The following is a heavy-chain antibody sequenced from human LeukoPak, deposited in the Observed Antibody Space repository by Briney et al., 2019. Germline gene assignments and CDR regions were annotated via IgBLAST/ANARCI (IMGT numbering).Heavy chain of an antibody. Sequence: SETLSLTCTVSGGSISSGGYYWSWIRQHPGKGLEWIGYIYYSGSTYYNPSLKSRVTISVDTSKNQFSLKLSSVTAADTAVYYCASNYYDSSGYYILPSDWGQGTLVTVPS. D-gene: IGHD3-22*01. V-gene: IGHV4-31*03. CDR3: ASNYYDSSGYYILPSD. CDR1: GGSISSGGYY. J-gene: IGHJ4*02. CDR2: IYYSGST.